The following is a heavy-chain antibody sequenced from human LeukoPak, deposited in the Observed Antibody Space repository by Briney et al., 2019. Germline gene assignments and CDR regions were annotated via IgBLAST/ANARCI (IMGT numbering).Heavy chain of an antibody. V-gene: IGHV3-30-3*01. CDR2: ISYDGSNK. J-gene: IGHJ4*02. D-gene: IGHD6-19*01. CDR3: ARDYSSGGFDY. Sequence: SGGSLRLSCAASGFTFSSYAMHWVRQAPGKGLEWVAVISYDGSNKYYADSVKGRFTISRDNSKNTQYLQMNSLRAEDTAVYYCARDYSSGGFDYWGQGTLVTVSS. CDR1: GFTFSSYA.